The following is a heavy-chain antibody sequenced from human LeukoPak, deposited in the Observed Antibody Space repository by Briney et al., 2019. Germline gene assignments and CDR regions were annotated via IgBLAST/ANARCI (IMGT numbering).Heavy chain of an antibody. J-gene: IGHJ3*02. CDR3: ARAVYYYDSSGYSGAFDI. Sequence: SVKVSCKASGGTFISYAISWVRQAPGQGLEWMGRIIPILGIANYAQKFQGRVTITADKSTSTAYMELSSLRSKDTAVYYCARAVYYYDSSGYSGAFDIWGQGTMVTVSS. V-gene: IGHV1-69*04. CDR1: GGTFISYA. CDR2: IIPILGIA. D-gene: IGHD3-22*01.